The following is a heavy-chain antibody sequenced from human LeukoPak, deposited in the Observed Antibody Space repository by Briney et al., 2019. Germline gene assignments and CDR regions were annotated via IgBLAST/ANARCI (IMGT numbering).Heavy chain of an antibody. CDR1: GYTFTSYA. D-gene: IGHD6-13*01. Sequence: ASVKVSCKASGYTFTSYAMNWVRQAPGQGLEWMGWINTNTGNPTYAQGFTGRFVFSLDTSVSTAYLQISSLKAEDAAVYYCARGYSSSWYSGTEHWGQGTLVTVSS. CDR3: ARGYSSSWYSGTEH. CDR2: INTNTGNP. V-gene: IGHV7-4-1*02. J-gene: IGHJ1*01.